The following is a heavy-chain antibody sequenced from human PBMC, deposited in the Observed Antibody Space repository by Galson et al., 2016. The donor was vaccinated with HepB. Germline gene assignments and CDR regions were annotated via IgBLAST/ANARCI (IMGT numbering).Heavy chain of an antibody. Sequence: SETLSLTCTVSGGSISSYYWTWIRQPPGKGLEWIGYIHYRGSTNYNPSLTSRVTISLDTSKNQFSLKLSSVTAADTAVYYCERGLEPYSSDWYGFDPWGQGTLVTVSS. J-gene: IGHJ5*02. V-gene: IGHV4-59*01. CDR3: ERGLEPYSSDWYGFDP. CDR1: GGSISSYY. CDR2: IHYRGST. D-gene: IGHD6-13*01.